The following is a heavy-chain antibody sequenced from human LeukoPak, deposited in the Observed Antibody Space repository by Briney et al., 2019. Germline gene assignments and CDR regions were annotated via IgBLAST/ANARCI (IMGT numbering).Heavy chain of an antibody. Sequence: SGTLSLTCAVSGGSISSSNWWSWVRQPPGKGLEWIGEIYHSGSTNYNPSLKSRVIISVDTSKNHFSLKLSSVTAADTAVYYCARAPNYDFWSGYLDYWGQGTLVTVSS. J-gene: IGHJ4*02. D-gene: IGHD3-3*01. V-gene: IGHV4-4*02. CDR3: ARAPNYDFWSGYLDY. CDR2: IYHSGST. CDR1: GGSISSSNW.